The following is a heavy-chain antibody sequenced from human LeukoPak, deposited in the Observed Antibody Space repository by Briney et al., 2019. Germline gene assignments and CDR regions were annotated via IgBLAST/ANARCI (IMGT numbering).Heavy chain of an antibody. CDR2: INHSGST. V-gene: IGHV4-34*01. J-gene: IGHJ4*02. CDR1: GGSFSGYY. CDR3: ARVAATWEFDY. Sequence: KPSETLSLTCAVYGGSFSGYYWSWIRQPPGKGLEWIGEINHSGSTNYNPSLKSRVTISVDTSKNQFSLKLSSVTAADTAVYYCARVAATWEFDYWGQGTLVTVSS. D-gene: IGHD1-26*01.